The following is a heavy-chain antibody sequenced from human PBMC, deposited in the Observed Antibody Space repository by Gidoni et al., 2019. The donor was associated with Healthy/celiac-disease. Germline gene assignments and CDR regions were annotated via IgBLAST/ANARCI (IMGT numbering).Heavy chain of an antibody. D-gene: IGHD3-22*01. V-gene: IGHV3-30*18. CDR1: GFTFSSYG. CDR3: AKDQYYYDSSGYFDY. J-gene: IGHJ4*02. CDR2: ISYDGSKK. Sequence: QVQLVESGGGVVQPGRSLRLSFAASGFTFSSYGMHWVRRAPGKGLEWVAGISYDGSKKYYADSVKGRFTIARDNSKNTLYLQMNSLRAEDTAVYDCAKDQYYYDSSGYFDYWGQGTLVTVSS.